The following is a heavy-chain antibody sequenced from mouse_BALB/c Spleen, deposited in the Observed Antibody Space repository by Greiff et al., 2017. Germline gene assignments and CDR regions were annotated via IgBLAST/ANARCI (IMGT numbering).Heavy chain of an antibody. Sequence: QVQLLQSGAELAKPGASVKMSCKASGYTFTSYWMHWVKQRPGQGLEWIGYINPSTGYTEYNQKFKDKSTLTADKSSSTAYMQLSSLTSEDSAVYCCARSDGNAWFAYWGQGTLVTVSA. J-gene: IGHJ3*01. D-gene: IGHD2-1*01. V-gene: IGHV1-7*01. CDR3: ARSDGNAWFAY. CDR1: GYTFTSYW. CDR2: INPSTGYT.